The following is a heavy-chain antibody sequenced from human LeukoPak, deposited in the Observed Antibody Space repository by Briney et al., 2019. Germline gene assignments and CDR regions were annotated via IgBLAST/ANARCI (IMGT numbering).Heavy chain of an antibody. V-gene: IGHV1-69*13. D-gene: IGHD1-26*01. CDR3: ARDSNSGSYWWFDP. CDR1: GGTFSSYA. Sequence: SVKVSCKASGGTFSSYAISWVRQTPGQGLEWMGGIIPIFGTANYAQKFQGRVTITADESTSTAYMELSSLRSEDTAVYYCARDSNSGSYWWFDPWGQGTLVTVSS. J-gene: IGHJ5*02. CDR2: IIPIFGTA.